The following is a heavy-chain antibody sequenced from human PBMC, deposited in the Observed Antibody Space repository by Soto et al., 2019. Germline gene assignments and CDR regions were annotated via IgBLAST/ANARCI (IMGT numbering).Heavy chain of an antibody. V-gene: IGHV3-23*01. CDR2: ISGSGGST. CDR3: ANMRDIVVVTEDWFDP. J-gene: IGHJ5*02. D-gene: IGHD2-21*02. Sequence: VGSLRLSCAASGFTLSSYAMSWVRQAPGKGLEWVSAISGSGGSTYYADSVKGRFTISRDNSKNTLYLQMNSLRAEDTAVYYCANMRDIVVVTEDWFDPWGQGTLVTVSS. CDR1: GFTLSSYA.